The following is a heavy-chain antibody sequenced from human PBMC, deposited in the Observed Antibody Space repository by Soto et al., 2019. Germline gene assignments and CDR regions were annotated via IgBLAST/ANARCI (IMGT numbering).Heavy chain of an antibody. CDR3: AKDGRVRTGHNYGSSLDY. Sequence: DSVKGRFTISRDNSKNTLYLQMNSLRAEDTAVYYCAKDGRVRTGHNYGSSLDYWGQGTLVTVSS. V-gene: IGHV3-30*02. D-gene: IGHD5-18*01. J-gene: IGHJ4*02.